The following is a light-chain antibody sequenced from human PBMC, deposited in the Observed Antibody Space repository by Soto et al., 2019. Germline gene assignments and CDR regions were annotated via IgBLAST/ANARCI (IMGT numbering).Light chain of an antibody. CDR3: MQTLQTPRT. V-gene: IGKV2-28*01. CDR1: QSLLHSNGYNY. CDR2: LGS. J-gene: IGKJ2*01. Sequence: DIVMTQSPLSLPVTPGEPASLSCRSSQSLLHSNGYNYLDWYLQKPGQSPLLLIYLGSTRASGVPDRFSGSGSGTDFTLKISRVEAEDVGVYYCMQTLQTPRTFGQGTKLEIK.